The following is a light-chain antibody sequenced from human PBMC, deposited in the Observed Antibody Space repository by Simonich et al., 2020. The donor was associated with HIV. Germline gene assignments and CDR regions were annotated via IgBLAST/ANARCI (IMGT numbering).Light chain of an antibody. CDR1: SSDVGGYNY. CDR2: DVS. V-gene: IGLV2-8*01. J-gene: IGLJ2*01. CDR3: QSYDSSLCGVV. Sequence: QSALTQPPSASGSPGQAVTISCTGTSSDVGGYNYVSWYQQHPVKAPQLMIYDVSKRPSGVSNRFSGSKSGNTASLAITGLQAKDEADYYCQSYDSSLCGVVFGGGTKLTVL.